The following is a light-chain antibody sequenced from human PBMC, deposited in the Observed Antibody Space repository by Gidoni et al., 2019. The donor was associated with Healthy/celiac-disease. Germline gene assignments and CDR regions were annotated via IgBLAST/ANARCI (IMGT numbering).Light chain of an antibody. CDR2: AAS. Sequence: AIQMTQSPSSLSAAVGDRVTITCRASQGIRNDLGWYQQKPGKAPKLLIYAASSLQSGVPSRFSGSGSGTDFTPTISSLQPEDFATYYCLQDYNSPWTFGQGTKVEIK. J-gene: IGKJ1*01. CDR3: LQDYNSPWT. CDR1: QGIRND. V-gene: IGKV1-6*01.